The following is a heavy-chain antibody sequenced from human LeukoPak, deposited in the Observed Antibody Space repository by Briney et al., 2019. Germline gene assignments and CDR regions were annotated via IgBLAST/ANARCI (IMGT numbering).Heavy chain of an antibody. CDR2: IWYDGSNK. D-gene: IGHD3-16*01. V-gene: IGHV3-33*01. CDR3: ASDLGTRYFDY. CDR1: GLTFRSYG. J-gene: IGHJ4*02. Sequence: GGSLRLSCAVYGLTFRSYGMHWVRQAPGKGREWVAVIWYDGSNKYYVDSAKGRFTISRDNSKKTLYLQMSSLRVEDTAVYYCASDLGTRYFDYWGQGVLVTVSS.